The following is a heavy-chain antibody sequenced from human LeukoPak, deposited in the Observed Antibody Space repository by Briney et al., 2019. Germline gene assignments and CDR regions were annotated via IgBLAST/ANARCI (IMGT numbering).Heavy chain of an antibody. J-gene: IGHJ6*02. CDR1: GDSVSSTY. CDR2: IYYSGST. V-gene: IGHV4-59*02. Sequence: PSETLSLTCSVSGDSVSSTYWSWIRQPPGKGLEWIGYIYYSGSTIYNPSLKSRVTISVDTSKNQFSLKLSSVTAADTAVYYCARGGLDYDSSGYYYYYYGMDVWGQGTTVTVSS. D-gene: IGHD3-22*01. CDR3: ARGGLDYDSSGYYYYYYGMDV.